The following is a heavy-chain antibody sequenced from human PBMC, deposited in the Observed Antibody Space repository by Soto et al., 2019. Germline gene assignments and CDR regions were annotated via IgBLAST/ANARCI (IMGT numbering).Heavy chain of an antibody. CDR1: GGTFSSYA. CDR3: ARADTIPYYYDSSGYYLYWFDP. Sequence: QVQLVQSGAEVKKPGSSVKVSCKASGGTFSSYAISWVRQAPGQGLEWMGGIIPIFGTANYAQKFQGRVTITADESTSTAYMELSSLRSEDTAVYYCARADTIPYYYDSSGYYLYWFDPWGQGTLVTVSS. J-gene: IGHJ5*02. CDR2: IIPIFGTA. V-gene: IGHV1-69*01. D-gene: IGHD3-22*01.